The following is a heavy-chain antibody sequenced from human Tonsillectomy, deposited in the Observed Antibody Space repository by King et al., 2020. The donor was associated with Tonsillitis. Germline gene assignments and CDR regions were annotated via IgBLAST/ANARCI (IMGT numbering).Heavy chain of an antibody. CDR3: ARSGLILGDYYYYYYMDV. J-gene: IGHJ6*03. CDR2: ISSSSSYI. Sequence: VQLVESGGGLVKPGGSLRLSCAASGFTFSIYSMNWVRQAPGKGLEWVSSISSSSSYIYYADSVKGRFTISRENAKNSLYLQMNSLRAEDTAVYYCARSGLILGDYYYYYYMDVWGKGTTVTVSS. V-gene: IGHV3-21*01. D-gene: IGHD3-10*01. CDR1: GFTFSIYS.